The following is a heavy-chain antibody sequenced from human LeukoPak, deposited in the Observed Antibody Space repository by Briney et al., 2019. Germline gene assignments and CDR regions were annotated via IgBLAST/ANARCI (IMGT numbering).Heavy chain of an antibody. V-gene: IGHV3-23*01. CDR2: ISGSGGST. CDR3: AREGTIGS. CDR1: GFIFSTYA. J-gene: IGHJ5*02. Sequence: PGVSLRLSCATSGFIFSTYALSWVRQAPGKGLEWASSISGSGGSTYHADSVKGRFTISRDSSKNSLYLQMNSLRAEDTAVYYCAREGTIGSWGQGTLVTVSS. D-gene: IGHD2/OR15-2a*01.